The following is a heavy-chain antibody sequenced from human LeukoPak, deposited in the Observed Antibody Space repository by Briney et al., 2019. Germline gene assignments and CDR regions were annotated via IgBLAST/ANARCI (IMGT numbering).Heavy chain of an antibody. CDR3: ARGGDGNRRDFDY. V-gene: IGHV1-2*02. CDR2: INPNSGGT. CDR1: GYTFTAYY. D-gene: IGHD5-24*01. Sequence: ASVKVPCKASGYTFTAYYLHWVRQAPGQRLEWMGWINPNSGGTNYAQNFQGRVTMTRDTSISTVYMELSSLRSDDTAVYYCARGGDGNRRDFDYWGQGTLVTVSS. J-gene: IGHJ4*02.